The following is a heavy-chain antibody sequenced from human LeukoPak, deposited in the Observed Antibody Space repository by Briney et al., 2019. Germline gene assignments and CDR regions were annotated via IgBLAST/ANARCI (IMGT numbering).Heavy chain of an antibody. J-gene: IGHJ4*02. D-gene: IGHD3-9*01. CDR1: GFTFSSYG. Sequence: GGSLRLSCAASGFTFSSYGMHWVRQAPGKGLEWVAVISYDGSNKYYADSVKGRFTISRDNSKNTLYLQMNSLRAEDTAVYYCAKDILGLRYSDWLSPGYWGQGTLVTVSS. CDR2: ISYDGSNK. V-gene: IGHV3-30*18. CDR3: AKDILGLRYSDWLSPGY.